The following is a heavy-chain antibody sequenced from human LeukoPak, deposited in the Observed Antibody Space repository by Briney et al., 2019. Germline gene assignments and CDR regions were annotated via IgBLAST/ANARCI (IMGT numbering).Heavy chain of an antibody. D-gene: IGHD5-18*01. V-gene: IGHV4-59*01. Sequence: SEPRSLTCTVPGGSISSYYWSWIRQPPGKGLEWIGYIYYSGSTNYNPSLKSRVTISVDSSKNQFSLKLSSVTAADTAVYYCARSTREYSDSWGQGILVTVSS. CDR3: ARSTREYSDS. J-gene: IGHJ4*02. CDR2: IYYSGST. CDR1: GGSISSYY.